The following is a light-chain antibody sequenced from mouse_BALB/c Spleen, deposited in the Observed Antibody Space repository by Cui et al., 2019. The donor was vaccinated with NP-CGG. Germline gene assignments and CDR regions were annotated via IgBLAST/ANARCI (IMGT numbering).Light chain of an antibody. Sequence: QAVGTQESALTTSPGETVTLTCRSSTGAVTTSNYANWVQEKPDHLFTGLIGGTNNRAPGVPARFSGSLIGDKAALTITGAQTEDEAIYFCALWYSNPWVFGGGTKLTVL. J-gene: IGLJ1*01. CDR3: ALWYSNPWV. V-gene: IGLV1*01. CDR2: GTN. CDR1: TGAVTTSNY.